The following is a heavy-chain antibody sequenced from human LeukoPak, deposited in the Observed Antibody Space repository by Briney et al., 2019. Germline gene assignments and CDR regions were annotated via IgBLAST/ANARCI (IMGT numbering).Heavy chain of an antibody. J-gene: IGHJ3*02. Sequence: SETLSLTCNVSCGSISSYYWSWIRQPPGKGLEWIGYIYYSGSTNYNPSLKSRVTISVDTSKNQFFQKLSSVTAADTAVYYCARNDAFDIWGQGTMVTVSS. V-gene: IGHV4-59*01. CDR2: IYYSGST. CDR1: CGSISSYY. CDR3: ARNDAFDI.